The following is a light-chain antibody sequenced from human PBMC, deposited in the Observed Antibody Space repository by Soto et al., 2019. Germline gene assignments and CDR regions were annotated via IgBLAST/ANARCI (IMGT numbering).Light chain of an antibody. Sequence: EMVLTQSPGTLSLSPGERATLSCRASQSVRSSYLAWYQQKPGQAPRLLIYGASDRATGIPDRFSGSGSGTDFTLTIIRLEPEDFAVYYCQQYVSSPYTFGQGTRLEI. CDR1: QSVRSSY. V-gene: IGKV3-20*01. J-gene: IGKJ2*01. CDR2: GAS. CDR3: QQYVSSPYT.